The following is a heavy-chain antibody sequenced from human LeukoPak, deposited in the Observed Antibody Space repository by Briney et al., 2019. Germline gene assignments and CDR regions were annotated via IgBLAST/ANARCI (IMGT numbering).Heavy chain of an antibody. CDR2: INNSGST. V-gene: IGHV4-34*01. J-gene: IGHJ4*02. Sequence: SETLSLTCAVYGASLSGYYWSWVRQHPGKGLEWIGEINNSGSTNYNPSLKSRVTISVDTSKKQFSLKPSSVTAADTAVDYCAGGWGFGELLRLYDYWGQGTLVTVSS. D-gene: IGHD3-10*01. CDR3: AGGWGFGELLRLYDY. CDR1: GASLSGYY.